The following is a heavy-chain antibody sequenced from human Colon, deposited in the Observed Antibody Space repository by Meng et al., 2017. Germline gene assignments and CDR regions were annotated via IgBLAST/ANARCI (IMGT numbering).Heavy chain of an antibody. CDR1: GDSITSGGYY. V-gene: IGHV4-31*03. CDR2: IDHSGTT. CDR3: ARVVSLVVKGNWFDS. J-gene: IGHJ5*01. Sequence: QVQLQESGPGLVRPSETLSLTCNVSGDSITSGGYYWSWIRQHPGKGLEWIGYIDHSGTTYDNPSLKTRLTMSVDTSKNQFSLKLTSVTAADTAVYYCARVVSLVVKGNWFDSWGQGTLVTVSS. D-gene: IGHD2-15*01.